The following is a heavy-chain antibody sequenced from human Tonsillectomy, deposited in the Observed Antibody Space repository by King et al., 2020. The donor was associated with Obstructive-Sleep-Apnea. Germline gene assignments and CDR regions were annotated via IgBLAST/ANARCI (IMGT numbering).Heavy chain of an antibody. J-gene: IGHJ4*02. CDR2: INHSGST. V-gene: IGHV4-34*01. D-gene: IGHD3-22*01. CDR1: GGSFSGYY. Sequence: VQLKQWGAGLLKPSETLSLTCAVYGGSFSGYYWSWIRQPPGKGLEWIGEINHSGSTNYNPSLKSRVTISVDTSKNQFSLKLSSVTAADTAVYYCARGNGGYYDSSGYYGPRDYWGQGTLVTVSS. CDR3: ARGNGGYYDSSGYYGPRDY.